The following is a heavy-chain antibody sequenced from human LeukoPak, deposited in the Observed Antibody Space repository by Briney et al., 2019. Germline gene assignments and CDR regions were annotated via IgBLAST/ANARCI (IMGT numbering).Heavy chain of an antibody. CDR1: GGSISSYY. J-gene: IGHJ6*03. Sequence: SETLSLTCTVSGGSISSYYWSWIRQPPGKGLEWIGYIYYSGSTNYNPSLKSRVTISVDTSKNQFSLKLSSVTAADTAVYYCASVNDYGDPLPRYMDVWGSGTTVTVAS. D-gene: IGHD4-17*01. V-gene: IGHV4-59*12. CDR2: IYYSGST. CDR3: ASVNDYGDPLPRYMDV.